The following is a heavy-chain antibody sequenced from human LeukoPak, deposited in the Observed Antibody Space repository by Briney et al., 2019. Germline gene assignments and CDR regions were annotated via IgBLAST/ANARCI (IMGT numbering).Heavy chain of an antibody. J-gene: IGHJ6*03. D-gene: IGHD3-10*01. CDR1: GFTFSSYS. Sequence: GGSLRLSCAASGFTFSSYSMNWVRQAPGKGLEWVSSISSSSSYIYYADSVKGRFTISRDNAKNSLYLQMNSLRAEDTAVYYCARWGYYGSTYYYYYMDVWGKGTMVTVSS. CDR2: ISSSSSYI. V-gene: IGHV3-21*01. CDR3: ARWGYYGSTYYYYYMDV.